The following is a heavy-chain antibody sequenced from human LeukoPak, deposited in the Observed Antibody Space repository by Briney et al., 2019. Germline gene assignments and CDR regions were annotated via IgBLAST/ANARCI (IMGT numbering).Heavy chain of an antibody. CDR1: GYTFTSYG. V-gene: IGHV1-18*01. Sequence: EASVKVSCKASGYTFTSYGISWVRQAPGQGLEWMGWISAYNGNTNYAQKLQGRVTMTTDTSTSTAYMELRSLRSDDTAVYYCARDRRPMATISCPMDVWGKGTTVTISS. CDR3: ARDRRPMATISCPMDV. J-gene: IGHJ6*03. CDR2: ISAYNGNT. D-gene: IGHD5-24*01.